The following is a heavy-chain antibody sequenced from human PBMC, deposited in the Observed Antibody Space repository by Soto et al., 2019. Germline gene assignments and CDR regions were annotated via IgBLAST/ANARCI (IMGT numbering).Heavy chain of an antibody. D-gene: IGHD4-4*01. J-gene: IGHJ6*02. CDR1: GYTFTSYG. CDR3: ARMTTVTTPKYYYYYGMDV. Sequence: ASVKGSWKASGYTFTSYGISWVRHAPGQGLEWMGWISAYNGNTNYAQKLQGRVTTTTDTSTSTAYMELRSLRSDDTAVYYCARMTTVTTPKYYYYYGMDVWGQGTTVTVSS. CDR2: ISAYNGNT. V-gene: IGHV1-18*04.